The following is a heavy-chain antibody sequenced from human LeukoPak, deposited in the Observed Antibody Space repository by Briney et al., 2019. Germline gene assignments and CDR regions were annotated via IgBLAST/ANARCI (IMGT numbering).Heavy chain of an antibody. J-gene: IGHJ4*02. D-gene: IGHD5-24*01. V-gene: IGHV3-21*01. CDR3: ARDGDRWLQSAGDY. Sequence: NPGGSLRLSCAASGFTFSSYSMNWVRQAPGKGLEWVSSISSSSSYIYYADSVKGRFTISRDNAKNSLYLQMNSLRAEDTAVYYCARDGDRWLQSAGDYWGQGTLVTVSS. CDR2: ISSSSSYI. CDR1: GFTFSSYS.